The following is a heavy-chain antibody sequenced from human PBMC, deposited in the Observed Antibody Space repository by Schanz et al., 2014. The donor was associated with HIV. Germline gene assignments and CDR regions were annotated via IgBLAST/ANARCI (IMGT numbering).Heavy chain of an antibody. CDR1: GYSFTSYD. CDR2: VNPSTGNS. J-gene: IGHJ6*02. Sequence: QVQLVQSGAEVQKPGASVKVSCKASGYSFTSYDINWVRQATGQGLEWMGWVNPSTGNSGYAQMFQVRVTMTRDTSITTSSLVVDSLKSEDTAVYYCARGPKWEGLMDVWGQGTTVIVSS. V-gene: IGHV1-8*02. D-gene: IGHD1-26*01. CDR3: ARGPKWEGLMDV.